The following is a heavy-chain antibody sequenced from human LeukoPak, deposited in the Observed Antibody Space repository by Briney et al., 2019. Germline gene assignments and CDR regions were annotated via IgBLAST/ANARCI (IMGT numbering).Heavy chain of an antibody. D-gene: IGHD6-19*01. J-gene: IGHJ4*02. CDR3: ASLRGSGWPFDY. CDR1: GGSISSYY. CDR2: IYYGGST. V-gene: IGHV4-59*01. Sequence: SETLSLTCTVSGGSISSYYWSWIRQPPGKGLEWIGYIYYGGSTNYNPSLKSRVTISVDTSKNQFSLKLSSVTAADTAVYYCASLRGSGWPFDYWGQGTLVTVSS.